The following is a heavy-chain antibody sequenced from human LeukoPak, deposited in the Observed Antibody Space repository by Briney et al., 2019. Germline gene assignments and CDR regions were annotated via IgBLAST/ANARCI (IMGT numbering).Heavy chain of an antibody. CDR1: GFTFSSCA. V-gene: IGHV3-23*01. Sequence: GGSLRLSYAASGFTFSSCAMTWVRQAPGKGLEWVSAISINGASTYYADSVRGRFTISRDKSKNTLYLQMNSLRAEDTAVYYCAKGRQWELPLDYWGQGSLVTVSS. CDR2: ISINGAST. D-gene: IGHD1-26*01. CDR3: AKGRQWELPLDY. J-gene: IGHJ4*02.